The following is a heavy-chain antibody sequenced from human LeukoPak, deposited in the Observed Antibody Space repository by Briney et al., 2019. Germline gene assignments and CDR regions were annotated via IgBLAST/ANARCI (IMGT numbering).Heavy chain of an antibody. J-gene: IGHJ4*02. CDR1: GGSISSGGYS. CDR2: IYHSGST. CDR3: AIGLESSGWGDYFDY. Sequence: SQTLSLTCAGSGGSISSGGYSWSWIRQPPGKGLEWIGYIYHSGSTYYNPSLKSRVTISVDTSKNQFSLKLSSVTAADTAVYYCAIGLESSGWGDYFDYWGQGTLVTVSS. V-gene: IGHV4-30-2*05. D-gene: IGHD6-19*01.